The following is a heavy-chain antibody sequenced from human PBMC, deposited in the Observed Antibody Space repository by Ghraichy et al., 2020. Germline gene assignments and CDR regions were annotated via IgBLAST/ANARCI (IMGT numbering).Heavy chain of an antibody. CDR3: ARGTLTADRTFDS. J-gene: IGHJ4*02. Sequence: GESLNISCAASGFTFSIYSMNWVRQAPGKGLEWVSYISGSSSIIYYTDSVKGRFTISRDNAKNSLYLQMNGLRGEDTAVYYCARGTLTADRTFDSWGQGTLVTVSS. V-gene: IGHV3-48*01. CDR1: GFTFSIYS. CDR2: ISGSSSII. D-gene: IGHD1-1*01.